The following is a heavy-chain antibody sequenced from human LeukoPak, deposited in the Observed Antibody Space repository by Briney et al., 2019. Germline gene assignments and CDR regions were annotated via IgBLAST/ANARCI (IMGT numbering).Heavy chain of an antibody. D-gene: IGHD2-2*01. Sequence: GESLKISCKGSGYSFTSYWISWVRQMPGKGLEWMGRIDPSDSYINYSPSFQGHVTISADKSISTAYLQWTSLKASDTAMYYCARHLSDITSSPNYWGPGTLVTVSS. V-gene: IGHV5-10-1*01. CDR2: IDPSDSYI. CDR3: ARHLSDITSSPNY. J-gene: IGHJ4*02. CDR1: GYSFTSYW.